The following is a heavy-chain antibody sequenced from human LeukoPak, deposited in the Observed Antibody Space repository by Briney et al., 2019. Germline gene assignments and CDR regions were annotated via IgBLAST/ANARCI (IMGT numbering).Heavy chain of an antibody. J-gene: IGHJ3*02. D-gene: IGHD3-9*01. CDR1: GYTFTSYG. Sequence: ASVKVSCKASGYTFTSYGISWVRQAPGQGLEWMGWISAYNGNTNYAQKLQGRVTMTTDTSTSTAYMELRSLRSDDTAVYYCARDSYDILTGPPIAFDIWGQGTMVTVSS. CDR3: ARDSYDILTGPPIAFDI. V-gene: IGHV1-18*01. CDR2: ISAYNGNT.